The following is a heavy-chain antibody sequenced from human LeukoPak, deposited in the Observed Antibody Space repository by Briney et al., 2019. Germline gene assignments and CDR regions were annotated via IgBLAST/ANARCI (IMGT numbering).Heavy chain of an antibody. V-gene: IGHV4-31*03. Sequence: SQTLSLTRTVSGGSISSGGYYWSWLRQLPGMGLEWIGSIYYSGYTYYNPSLESRLTISVDTSKDHFSLNLSSVTAADTAVYYCARGHYSSSSTWFDPWGQGTLVTVSS. CDR2: IYYSGYT. CDR1: GGSISSGGYY. J-gene: IGHJ5*02. D-gene: IGHD6-6*01. CDR3: ARGHYSSSSTWFDP.